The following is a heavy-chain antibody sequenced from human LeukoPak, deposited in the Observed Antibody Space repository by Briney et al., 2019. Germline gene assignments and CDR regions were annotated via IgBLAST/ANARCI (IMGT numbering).Heavy chain of an antibody. J-gene: IGHJ4*02. Sequence: GGSLRLPCAASGFTFDDYAMHWVRQAPGKGLEWVSGISWNSGSIGYADPVKGRSTISRDNTKNSLYLQMNSLRAEDTALYYCAKAPYYYGSGSYLGYWGQGTLVTVSS. CDR2: ISWNSGSI. V-gene: IGHV3-9*01. CDR3: AKAPYYYGSGSYLGY. D-gene: IGHD3-10*01. CDR1: GFTFDDYA.